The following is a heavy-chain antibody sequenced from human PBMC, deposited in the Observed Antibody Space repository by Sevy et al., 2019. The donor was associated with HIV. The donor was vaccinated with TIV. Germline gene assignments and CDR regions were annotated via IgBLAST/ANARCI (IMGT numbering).Heavy chain of an antibody. J-gene: IGHJ3*02. CDR3: ARDGRGISAFDI. CDR2: ISGNGENT. D-gene: IGHD3-3*02. V-gene: IGHV3-23*01. Sequence: GGSLRLSCAAYEFTFSNHAVSWVRQAPGKGLEWVSAISGNGENTHYADSVRGRFTISRDNFKNTLYLQMNSLRAEDTALYYCARDGRGISAFDIWGQGTMVNVSS. CDR1: EFTFSNHA.